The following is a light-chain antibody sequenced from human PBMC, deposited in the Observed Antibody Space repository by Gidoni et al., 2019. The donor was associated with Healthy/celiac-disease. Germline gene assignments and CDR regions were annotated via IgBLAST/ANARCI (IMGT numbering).Light chain of an antibody. V-gene: IGKV3-11*01. J-gene: IGKJ4*01. Sequence: EIVLTQSPATLSLSPGERATLSCRASQSVSSYLAWYQQKPGQAPRLLIYDASNRATGIPARFSGSGSGTDFTLTISSLEPEDFAVYYCQQRSNRGPLTFVGGTQVEIK. CDR3: QQRSNRGPLT. CDR2: DAS. CDR1: QSVSSY.